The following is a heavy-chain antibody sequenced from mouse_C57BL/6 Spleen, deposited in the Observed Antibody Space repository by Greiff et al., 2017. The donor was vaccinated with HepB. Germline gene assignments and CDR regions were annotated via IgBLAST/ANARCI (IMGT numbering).Heavy chain of an antibody. CDR1: GFTFSDYG. V-gene: IGHV5-17*01. CDR2: ISSGSSTI. Sequence: EVKLVESGGGLVKPGGSLKLSCAASGFTFSDYGMHWVRQAPEKGLEWVAYISSGSSTIYYADTVKGRFTISRDNAKNTLFLQMTSLRSEDTAMYYCARGWDYDGVWFAYWGQGTLVTVSA. D-gene: IGHD2-4*01. J-gene: IGHJ3*01. CDR3: ARGWDYDGVWFAY.